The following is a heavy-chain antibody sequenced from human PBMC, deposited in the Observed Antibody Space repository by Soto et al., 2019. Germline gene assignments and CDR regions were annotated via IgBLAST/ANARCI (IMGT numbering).Heavy chain of an antibody. J-gene: IGHJ3*01. CDR1: GFTLTNSA. D-gene: IGHD3-22*01. CDR2: IVVGSGNT. Sequence: ASVKVTSKASGFTLTNSALQWVRQARGQRLEWIGWIVVGSGNTNYAQKFQERVTITRDMSTSTAYMELSSLRSEDTAVYYCARDQLYYNDISGRPLNAFDVWGQGTMVTVSS. V-gene: IGHV1-58*01. CDR3: ARDQLYYNDISGRPLNAFDV.